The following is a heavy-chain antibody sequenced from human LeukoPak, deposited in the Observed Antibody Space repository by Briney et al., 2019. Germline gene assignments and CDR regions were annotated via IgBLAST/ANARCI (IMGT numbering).Heavy chain of an antibody. CDR2: NNPNSGGT. J-gene: IGHJ6*02. CDR1: GYTFTGYY. D-gene: IGHD6-6*01. Sequence: ASVKVSCKASGYTFTGYYMHSVRRAPGQGLEWMGWNNPNSGGTNYAQKFQGRVTMTRDTSISTAYMELSRLRSDDTAVYYCARHSSSSFYYYYGMDVWGQGTTVTVSS. V-gene: IGHV1-2*02. CDR3: ARHSSSSFYYYYGMDV.